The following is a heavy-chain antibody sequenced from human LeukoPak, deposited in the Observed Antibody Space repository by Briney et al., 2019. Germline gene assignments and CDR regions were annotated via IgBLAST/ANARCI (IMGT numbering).Heavy chain of an antibody. CDR3: AKGDSGSYVRPADY. D-gene: IGHD1-26*01. V-gene: IGHV3-9*01. CDR2: ISWNSGSI. CDR1: GFTFDDYA. Sequence: PGGSLRLSCAASGFTFDDYAMHWVRQAPGTGLEWVSGISWNSGSIGYADSVKGRFTISRDNAKNSLYLQMNSLRAEDTALYYCAKGDSGSYVRPADYWGQGTLVTVSS. J-gene: IGHJ4*02.